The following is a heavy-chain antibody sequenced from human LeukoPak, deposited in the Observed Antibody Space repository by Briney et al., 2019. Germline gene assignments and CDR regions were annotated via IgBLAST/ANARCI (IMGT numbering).Heavy chain of an antibody. CDR1: GFTFSSYA. CDR3: AKVEGPLWLGELVY. J-gene: IGHJ4*02. V-gene: IGHV3-23*01. D-gene: IGHD3-10*01. CDR2: ISGSGGST. Sequence: PGGSLRLSCAASGFTFSSYAMSWVRQAPGKGLEWVSAISGSGGSTYYADSVKGRFTISRDNSKNTLYLQMNSLRAEDTAVYYCAKVEGPLWLGELVYWGQGTLVTVSS.